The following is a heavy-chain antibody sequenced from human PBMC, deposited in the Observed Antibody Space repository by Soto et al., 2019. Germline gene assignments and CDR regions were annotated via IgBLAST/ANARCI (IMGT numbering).Heavy chain of an antibody. V-gene: IGHV3-23*01. CDR1: GFTFNNFA. CDR3: VKESSRWYYFDY. J-gene: IGHJ4*02. D-gene: IGHD6-13*01. CDR2: ITASGSIT. Sequence: EVQLLESGGALVQPGGSLRLACAASGFTFNNFAMSWGRHAPGKGLEWVSGITASGSITYYAASVKGRFTLSRDNRQNPLALQIENLSGEDTASYSCVKESSRWYYFDYWGPGTLVTVSS.